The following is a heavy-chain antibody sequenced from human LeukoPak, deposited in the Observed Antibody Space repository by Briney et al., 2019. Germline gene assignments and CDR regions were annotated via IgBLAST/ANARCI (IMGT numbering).Heavy chain of an antibody. Sequence: SETLSLTCTVSGGSISNFYWSWIRQPPGKGLECLGYILYSGSTNYNPSLKGRVTISIDTSKNQFSLRVSSVTAADTAVYYCARVTYGSGSYYFGIFDYWGQGTLVTVSS. CDR2: ILYSGST. CDR3: ARVTYGSGSYYFGIFDY. CDR1: GGSISNFY. D-gene: IGHD3-10*01. J-gene: IGHJ4*02. V-gene: IGHV4-59*01.